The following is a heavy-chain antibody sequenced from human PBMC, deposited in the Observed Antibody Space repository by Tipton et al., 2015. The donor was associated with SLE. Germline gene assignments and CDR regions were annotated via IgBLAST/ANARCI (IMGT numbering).Heavy chain of an antibody. D-gene: IGHD1-26*01. V-gene: IGHV4-39*07. CDR3: ARASGSYYRWTAFDI. CDR2: IYHSGTA. CDR1: GGSISSSRYY. Sequence: TLSLTCTVSGGSISSSRYYWGWIRQPPGKGLEWIGSIYHSGTAYYNPSLKSRVTISVDTSKNQFSLKLSSVTAADTAVFYCARASGSYYRWTAFDIWGQGTMVTVSS. J-gene: IGHJ3*02.